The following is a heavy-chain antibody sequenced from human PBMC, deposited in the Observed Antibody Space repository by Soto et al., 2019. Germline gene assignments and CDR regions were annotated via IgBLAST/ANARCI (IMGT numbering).Heavy chain of an antibody. CDR1: GYSFTSYW. D-gene: IGHD3-3*01. V-gene: IGHV5-10-1*01. Sequence: PGESLKLSCKGSGYSFTSYWISWVRQMPGKGLEWMGRIDPSDSYTNYSPSFQGHVTISADKSISTAYLQWSSLKASDTAMYYCARLPYYDFWKGGVDVWGQGTTVTVSS. CDR3: ARLPYYDFWKGGVDV. J-gene: IGHJ6*02. CDR2: IDPSDSYT.